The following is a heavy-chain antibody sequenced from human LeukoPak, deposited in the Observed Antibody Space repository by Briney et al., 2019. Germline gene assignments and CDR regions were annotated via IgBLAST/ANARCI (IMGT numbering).Heavy chain of an antibody. Sequence: AGTLTLSCAASGFTFSSYSFNWVRPPPGKGLEWVAYINTVSTYIYYPDSLNRRLTTSRDNAKTSVYLQMDSLRAEDSAVDYGARLRRNTDSSGFFYYYDYWGQGTLVTVSS. CDR1: GFTFSSYS. CDR3: ARLRRNTDSSGFFYYYDY. V-gene: IGHV3-21*05. CDR2: INTVSTYI. D-gene: IGHD3-22*01. J-gene: IGHJ4*02.